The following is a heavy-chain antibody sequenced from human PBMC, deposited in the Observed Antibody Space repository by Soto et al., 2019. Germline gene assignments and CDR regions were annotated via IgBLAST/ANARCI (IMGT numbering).Heavy chain of an antibody. D-gene: IGHD2-2*01. J-gene: IGHJ5*02. CDR2: IYYSGST. V-gene: IGHV4-31*03. CDR1: GGSISSGGYY. CDR3: ARDLSTSYSSGFDP. Sequence: PSETLSLTCTVSGGSISSGGYYWSWIRQHPGKGLEWIGYIYYSGSTYYNPSLKSRVTISVDTSKNQFSLKLSSVTAADTAVYYCARDLSTSYSSGFDPWGQGALVTVSS.